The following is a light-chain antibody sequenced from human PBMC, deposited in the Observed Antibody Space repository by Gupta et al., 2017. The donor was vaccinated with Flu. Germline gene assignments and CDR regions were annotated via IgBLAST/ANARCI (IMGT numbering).Light chain of an antibody. Sequence: EIVMTQSPATLSVSPGERATLSCRASQSVSRNLAWYQQKPGQAPRLLIYSASTRATGLPARFSGSGSGTEFTLTISSLQSEDFAVYYCQQYNKWPQTFGQGTKLEIK. CDR1: QSVSRN. CDR2: SAS. J-gene: IGKJ2*01. CDR3: QQYNKWPQT. V-gene: IGKV3-15*01.